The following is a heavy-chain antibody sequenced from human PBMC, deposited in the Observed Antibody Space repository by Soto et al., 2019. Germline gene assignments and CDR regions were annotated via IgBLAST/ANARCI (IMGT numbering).Heavy chain of an antibody. CDR3: AARGYDFWSGYYTPVGHWFDP. CDR1: GGSISSSSYY. Sequence: SETLSLTCTVSGGSISSSSYYWGWIRQPPGKGLEWIGSIYYSGSTYYNPSLKSRVTISVDTSKNQFSLKLSSVTAADTAVYYCAARGYDFWSGYYTPVGHWFDPWGQGTLVTVSS. J-gene: IGHJ5*02. D-gene: IGHD3-3*01. V-gene: IGHV4-39*01. CDR2: IYYSGST.